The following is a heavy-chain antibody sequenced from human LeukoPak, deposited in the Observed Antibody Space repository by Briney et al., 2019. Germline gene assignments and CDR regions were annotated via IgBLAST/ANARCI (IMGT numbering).Heavy chain of an antibody. CDR3: ARDVYTAMYAFDI. CDR1: GYTFTSYY. Sequence: ASVKVSCKASGYTFTSYYMHWVRQALGQGLEWMGIINPSGGSTSYAQKFQGRVTMTRDTSTSTVYMELSSLRSEDTAVYYCARDVYTAMYAFDIWGQGTMVTVSS. V-gene: IGHV1-46*01. J-gene: IGHJ3*02. D-gene: IGHD5-18*01. CDR2: INPSGGST.